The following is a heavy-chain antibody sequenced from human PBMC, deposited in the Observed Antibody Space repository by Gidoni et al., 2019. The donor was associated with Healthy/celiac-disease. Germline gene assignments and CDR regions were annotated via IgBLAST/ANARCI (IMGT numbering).Heavy chain of an antibody. D-gene: IGHD2-2*02. CDR1: GGTFSSYA. CDR2: IIPIFGTA. V-gene: IGHV1-69*01. CDR3: ASWAYCSSTSCYTEHYYYYMDV. J-gene: IGHJ6*03. Sequence: QVQLVQSGAEVKKPGSSVKVSCKASGGTFSSYAISWVRQAPGQGLEWMGGIIPIFGTANYAQKFQGRVTITADESTSTAYMELSSLRSEDTAVYYCASWAYCSSTSCYTEHYYYYMDVWGKGTTVTVSS.